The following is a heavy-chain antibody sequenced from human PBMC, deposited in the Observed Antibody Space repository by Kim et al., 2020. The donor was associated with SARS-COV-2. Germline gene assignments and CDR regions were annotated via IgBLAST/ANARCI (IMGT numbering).Heavy chain of an antibody. CDR3: AKDVGAARLPYYYYYMDV. D-gene: IGHD6-6*01. J-gene: IGHJ6*03. V-gene: IGHV3-23*01. Sequence: KGRFTISRDNSKNTLYLQMNSLRAEDTAVYYCAKDVGAARLPYYYYYMDVWGKGTTVTVSS.